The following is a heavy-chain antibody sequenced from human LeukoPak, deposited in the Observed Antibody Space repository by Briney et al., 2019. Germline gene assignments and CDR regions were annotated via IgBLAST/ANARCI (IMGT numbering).Heavy chain of an antibody. Sequence: PGGSLRLSCAASGFTFTNDFMTWVRQAPGKGLEWVANMKVDGSDIHYVDSVKGRFTISSDNARNSLYLQMNSLRAEDTAVYYCARVDSSGFDPWGQGTLVTVSS. CDR3: ARVDSSGFDP. CDR2: MKVDGSDI. V-gene: IGHV3-7*04. CDR1: GFTFTNDF. J-gene: IGHJ5*02. D-gene: IGHD3-22*01.